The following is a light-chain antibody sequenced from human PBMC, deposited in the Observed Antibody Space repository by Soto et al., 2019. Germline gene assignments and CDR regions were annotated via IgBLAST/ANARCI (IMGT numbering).Light chain of an antibody. V-gene: IGKV3-20*01. CDR3: QHFGSSLWT. J-gene: IGKJ1*01. CDR2: GAS. Sequence: EIVLTQSPGTLSLSPGERATLSCRASQSVSSTHLAWYQQKPGQAPRLLIFGASSRATGIPDRFSGSGSGTVFTLTISRLEPEDFAVYYCQHFGSSLWTFGQGTKVEIK. CDR1: QSVSSTH.